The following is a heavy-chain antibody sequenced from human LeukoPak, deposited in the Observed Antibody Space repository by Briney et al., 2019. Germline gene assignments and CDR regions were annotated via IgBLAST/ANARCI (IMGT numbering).Heavy chain of an antibody. CDR3: ARHQITSTYYYDSSGHDAFDI. CDR1: GGSISSYY. CDR2: IYTNGST. J-gene: IGHJ3*02. D-gene: IGHD3-22*01. V-gene: IGHV4-4*09. Sequence: SETLSLTCTVSGGSISSYYWSWIRQPPGKGLEWIGYIYTNGSTNYNPSLKSRVTISVDTSKNQFSLKLSSVTAADPAVYYCARHQITSTYYYDSSGHDAFDIWGQGTMVTVSS.